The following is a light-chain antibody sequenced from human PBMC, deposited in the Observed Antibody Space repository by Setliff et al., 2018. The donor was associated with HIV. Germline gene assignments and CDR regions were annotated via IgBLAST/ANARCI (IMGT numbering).Light chain of an antibody. CDR1: SSGVGGYNL. CDR2: EVT. CDR3: CSYAEPSTLEVV. V-gene: IGLV2-23*02. Sequence: QSALTQPASVSGSPGQSITISCTGASSGVGGYNLVSWYQQHPGKAPRLMIYEVTKRPSGVSNRFSGSKSGNTASLTISGLQAEDEADYFCCSYAEPSTLEVVFGGGTKVTV. J-gene: IGLJ2*01.